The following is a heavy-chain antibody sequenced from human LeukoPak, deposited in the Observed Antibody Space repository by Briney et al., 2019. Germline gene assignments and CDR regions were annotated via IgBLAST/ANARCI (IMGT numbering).Heavy chain of an antibody. CDR3: ARGDGTYYYDSSGYSTFDY. V-gene: IGHV1-2*04. CDR2: INPNSGGT. CDR1: GYTFTGYY. D-gene: IGHD3-22*01. Sequence: GASVKVSCKASGYTFTGYYMHWVRQAPGQGLEWMGWINPNSGGTNYAQKFQGWVTMTRDTSISTAYMELSRLRSDDTAVYYCARGDGTYYYDSSGYSTFDYWGQGTLVTVSS. J-gene: IGHJ4*02.